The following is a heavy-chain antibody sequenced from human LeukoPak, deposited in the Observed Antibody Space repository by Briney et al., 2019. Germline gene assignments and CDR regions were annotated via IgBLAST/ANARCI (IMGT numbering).Heavy chain of an antibody. CDR3: AREDCSGGSCAFDY. CDR1: GFTFSSSW. CDR2: IKQDGSEK. V-gene: IGHV3-7*01. Sequence: PGGSLRLSCAASGFTFSSSWMSWVRQAPGKGLEWVANIKQDGSEKYYVDSVKGRFTISRDNAMNSLSLQMNSLRAEDTAVYYCAREDCSGGSCAFDYWGQGTLVTVSS. J-gene: IGHJ4*02. D-gene: IGHD2-15*01.